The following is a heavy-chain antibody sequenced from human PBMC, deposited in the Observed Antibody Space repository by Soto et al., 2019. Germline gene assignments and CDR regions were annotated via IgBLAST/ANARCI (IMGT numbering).Heavy chain of an antibody. Sequence: EVQLLASGGGLVQAGGSLSLSCAASGFHFSSYAMSWVRQAQGKGLEWVSVICGSGDTTYYTDSVKGRFTISRDNSKRTLDLQVDSLTAEDTATYYCVKGYSDGWYSPGDSWGQGTLVTVSS. D-gene: IGHD6-19*01. CDR2: ICGSGDTT. J-gene: IGHJ4*02. CDR3: VKGYSDGWYSPGDS. V-gene: IGHV3-23*01. CDR1: GFHFSSYA.